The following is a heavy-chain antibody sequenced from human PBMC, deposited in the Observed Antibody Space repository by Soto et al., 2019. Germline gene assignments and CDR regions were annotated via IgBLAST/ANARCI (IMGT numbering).Heavy chain of an antibody. J-gene: IGHJ5*02. Sequence: SETLSLTCTVSGGSISSSSYYWGWIRQPPGKGLEWIGSIYYSGSTYYNPSLKSRVTISVDTSKNQFSLKLSSVTAADTAVYYCARAVARYKTPLGPYPPLQLERRLPSPDWFDPWGQATLVTVSS. CDR3: ARAVARYKTPLGPYPPLQLERRLPSPDWFDP. CDR2: IYYSGST. CDR1: GGSISSSSYY. D-gene: IGHD1-1*01. V-gene: IGHV4-39*01.